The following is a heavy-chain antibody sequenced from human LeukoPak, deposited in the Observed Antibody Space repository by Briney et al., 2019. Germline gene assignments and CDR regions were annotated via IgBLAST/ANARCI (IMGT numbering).Heavy chain of an antibody. CDR2: IFPIFGTA. CDR1: GGTFNSYA. Sequence: ASVKVSCKASGGTFNSYAINWVRQAPGQGLEWMGRIFPIFGTANYAQKFQERVTITRDMSTSTAYMELSSLRSEDTAVYYCAAGKWELDSFDYWGQGTLVTVSS. J-gene: IGHJ4*02. D-gene: IGHD1-26*01. V-gene: IGHV1-69*05. CDR3: AAGKWELDSFDY.